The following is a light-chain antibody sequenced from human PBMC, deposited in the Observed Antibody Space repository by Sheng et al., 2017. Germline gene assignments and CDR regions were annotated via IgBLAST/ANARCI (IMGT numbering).Light chain of an antibody. CDR1: SSNIGAGND. CDR2: TNN. J-gene: IGLJ2*01. CDR3: QSYDTSLSGSV. Sequence: QSVLTQPPSVSGAPGQRVTISCTGSSSNIGAGNDVHWYQQLPGTAPKIIIFTNNNRASGIPAELWLQVGTSASLAITGLLPEDEATYFCQSYDTSLSGSVFGGGTKLTVL. V-gene: IGLV1-40*01.